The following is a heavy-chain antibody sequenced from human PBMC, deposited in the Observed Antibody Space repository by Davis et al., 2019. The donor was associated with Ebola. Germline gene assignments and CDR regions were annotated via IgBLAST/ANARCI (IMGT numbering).Heavy chain of an antibody. V-gene: IGHV3-23*01. CDR2: VSGTGGTT. J-gene: IGHJ4*02. CDR1: GVSFLSYA. Sequence: PGGSLRLSCAASGVSFLSYAMSWVRQAPGKGLEWVSSVSGTGGTTYYAEFVEGRFTISRDNTKRTLHLQMNRLRVEDTAIYYCAKDADEDDYGLFDNWGQGALVSVSS. D-gene: IGHD4-17*01. CDR3: AKDADEDDYGLFDN.